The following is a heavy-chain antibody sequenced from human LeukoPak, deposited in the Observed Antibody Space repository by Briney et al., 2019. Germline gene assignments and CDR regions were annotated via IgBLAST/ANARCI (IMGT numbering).Heavy chain of an antibody. CDR3: ARLSSGAGGDFDC. V-gene: IGHV6-1*01. CDR1: GDSVSSNSAA. CDR2: TYYRSKWYN. J-gene: IGHJ4*02. Sequence: SQTLSLTCAISGDSVSSNSAAWNWVRQSPSRGLEWLGRTYYRSKWYNNYALSVKSRITIKPDTSKNQFSLQLNSVTPEDTAVNYCARLSSGAGGDFDCWGQGTLVTVSS. D-gene: IGHD6-19*01.